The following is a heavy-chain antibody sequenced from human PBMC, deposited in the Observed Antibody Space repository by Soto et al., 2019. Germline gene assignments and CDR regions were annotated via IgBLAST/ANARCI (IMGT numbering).Heavy chain of an antibody. V-gene: IGHV4-61*01. CDR2: ISYRGRT. CDR1: GGYVRGRSYY. Sequence: SVTMSHRWTVVGGYVRGRSYYWNWIQQPPGKGLEWIGYISYRGRTYYNPSLKSRLTISLDTSKNQFSLKLSSVTAADTAVYYCARAGDSYIQPGYWGQGTLVTVSS. CDR3: ARAGDSYIQPGY. D-gene: IGHD1-26*01. J-gene: IGHJ4*02.